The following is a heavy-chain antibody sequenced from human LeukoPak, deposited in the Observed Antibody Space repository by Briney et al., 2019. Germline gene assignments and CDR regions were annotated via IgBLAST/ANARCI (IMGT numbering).Heavy chain of an antibody. CDR2: ISYDGSNK. D-gene: IGHD6-13*01. J-gene: IGHJ6*02. Sequence: GGSLRLSCAASGFTFSSYGMHWVRQAPGKGLEWVAVISYDGSNKYYADSVKGRFTISRDNSKNTLYLQMNSLRAEDTAVDYCAKERCSSSSWYTYDYYYGMDVWGQGTTVTVSS. V-gene: IGHV3-30*18. CDR3: AKERCSSSSWYTYDYYYGMDV. CDR1: GFTFSSYG.